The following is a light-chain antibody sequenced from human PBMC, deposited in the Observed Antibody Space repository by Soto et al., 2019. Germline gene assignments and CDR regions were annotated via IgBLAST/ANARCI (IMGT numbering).Light chain of an antibody. V-gene: IGKV1-39*01. CDR1: QSINSY. CDR3: QQTYRTPYT. CDR2: AAS. Sequence: DIQMTQSPSSLSASVGDRVTITCRASQSINSYLNWYQQKPGKAPNLLIFAASILQSGVTSRFSGSGSGTDFTLPISSLQPEDFATYYCQQTYRTPYTFGQGTNLEIK. J-gene: IGKJ2*01.